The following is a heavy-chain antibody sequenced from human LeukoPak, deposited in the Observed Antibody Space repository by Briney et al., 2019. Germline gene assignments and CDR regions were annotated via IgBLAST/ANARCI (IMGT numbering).Heavy chain of an antibody. CDR3: ARVKGEGAHIDY. V-gene: IGHV3-21*04. CDR1: GFTFSSYS. D-gene: IGHD1-26*01. CDR2: ISSSSSYI. Sequence: GGSLRLSCAASGFTFSSYSMNWVRQAPGKGLEWVSSISSSSSYIYYADSLKGRFTISRDNAKNSLYLQMNRLRAEDTAFYHCARVKGEGAHIDYWGQGTLVTVSS. J-gene: IGHJ4*02.